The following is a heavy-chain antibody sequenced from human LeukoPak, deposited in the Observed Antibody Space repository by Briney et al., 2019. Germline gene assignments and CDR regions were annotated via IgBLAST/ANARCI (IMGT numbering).Heavy chain of an antibody. D-gene: IGHD3-10*01. CDR3: ARYRRFGDPQSSYYYGMDV. Sequence: SQTLSLTCTVSGGSISSGGYYWSWIRQHPGKGLEWIGYIYYSGSTYYSPSLKSRVTISVDTSKNQFSLKLSSVTAADTAVYYCARYRRFGDPQSSYYYGMDVWGQGTTVTVSS. CDR1: GGSISSGGYY. V-gene: IGHV4-31*03. J-gene: IGHJ6*02. CDR2: IYYSGST.